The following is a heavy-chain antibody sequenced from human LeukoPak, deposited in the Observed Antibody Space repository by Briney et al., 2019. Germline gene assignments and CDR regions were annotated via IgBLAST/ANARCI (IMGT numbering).Heavy chain of an antibody. Sequence: SVKVSCKASGGTFSSYAISWVRQAPGQGLEWMGRIIPIFGTANYAQKFQGRVTITTDESTSTAYMELGSLRSEDTAVYYCARYCSSTSCYGSRFDPWGQGTLVTVSS. CDR2: IIPIFGTA. D-gene: IGHD2-2*01. CDR1: GGTFSSYA. CDR3: ARYCSSTSCYGSRFDP. J-gene: IGHJ5*02. V-gene: IGHV1-69*05.